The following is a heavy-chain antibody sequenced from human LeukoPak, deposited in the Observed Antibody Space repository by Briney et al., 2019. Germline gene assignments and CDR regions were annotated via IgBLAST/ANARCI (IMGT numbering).Heavy chain of an antibody. Sequence: GGSLRLSCAASGFTFSSYWMSWVRQAPGKGLEWVANIKQDGSEKYYVDSVKGRFTISRDNARNSLYLQVNSLRAEDTAVYYCARDTYYFASGTFDYWGQGTLVTVSS. J-gene: IGHJ4*02. CDR1: GFTFSSYW. V-gene: IGHV3-7*03. D-gene: IGHD3-10*01. CDR2: IKQDGSEK. CDR3: ARDTYYFASGTFDY.